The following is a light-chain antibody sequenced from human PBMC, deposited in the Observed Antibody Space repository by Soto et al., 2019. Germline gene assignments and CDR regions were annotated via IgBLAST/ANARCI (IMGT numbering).Light chain of an antibody. CDR2: EVS. V-gene: IGKV2D-29*01. J-gene: IGKJ1*01. CDR1: QSLLHSNRKTY. CDR3: QQFGNSPWT. Sequence: DIVMTQTPLSLSVTPGQPASISCKSSQSLLHSNRKTYLFWYLQKPGQPPQLLIYEVSNRFSGVPDRFSGSGSGTDFTLKVSRLEPEDFAVYFCQQFGNSPWTFGQGTKVDIK.